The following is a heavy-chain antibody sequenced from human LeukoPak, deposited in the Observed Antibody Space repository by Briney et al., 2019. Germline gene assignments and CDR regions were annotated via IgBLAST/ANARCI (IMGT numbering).Heavy chain of an antibody. CDR1: GSTFDDYA. Sequence: GGSLRLSCAASGSTFDDYAMHWVRQAPGKGLEWVSLISGDGGSTYYADSVKGRFTISRDNSKNSLYLQMNSLRTEDTALYYCAKDGGNYDSSGSFDYWGQGTLVTVSS. D-gene: IGHD3-22*01. J-gene: IGHJ4*02. CDR3: AKDGGNYDSSGSFDY. V-gene: IGHV3-43*02. CDR2: ISGDGGST.